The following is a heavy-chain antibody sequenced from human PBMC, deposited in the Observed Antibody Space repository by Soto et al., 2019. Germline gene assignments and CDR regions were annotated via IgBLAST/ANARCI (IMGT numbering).Heavy chain of an antibody. V-gene: IGHV4-39*01. J-gene: IGHJ5*02. CDR3: ARRLDYDFWSGAFDP. D-gene: IGHD3-3*01. Sequence: QLQLQESGPGLVKPSETLSLTCTVSGGSISSSSYYWGWIRQPPGKGLEWIGSIYYSGSTYYNPSLKSRVTISVDTSKNQFSLKLSSVTAADTAVYYCARRLDYDFWSGAFDPWGQGTLVTVSS. CDR1: GGSISSSSYY. CDR2: IYYSGST.